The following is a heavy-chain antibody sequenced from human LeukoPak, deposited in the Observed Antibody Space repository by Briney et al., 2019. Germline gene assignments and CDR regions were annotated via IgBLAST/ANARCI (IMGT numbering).Heavy chain of an antibody. D-gene: IGHD2-21*01. CDR2: IIPIFGTA. CDR1: GGTFSSYV. J-gene: IGHJ4*02. V-gene: IGHV1-69*13. CDR3: WGGGWKKPFDY. Sequence: SVKVSCKASGGTFSSYVISWVRQAPGQGLEWMGGIIPIFGTANNAQKFQGRVTITADESTSAAYMELSSLRSEDTAVYYCWGGGWKKPFDYWGQGTLVTVSS.